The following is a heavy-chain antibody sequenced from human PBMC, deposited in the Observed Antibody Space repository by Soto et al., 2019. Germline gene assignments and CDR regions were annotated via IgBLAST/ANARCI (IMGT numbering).Heavy chain of an antibody. V-gene: IGHV3-15*01. CDR1: GFTVSNAW. CDR3: TTETAYCGGDCYFYFDY. J-gene: IGHJ4*02. D-gene: IGHD2-21*01. CDR2: IKSKTDGGTT. Sequence: GGSLRLSCAASGFTVSNAWMSWVRQAPGKGLEWVGRIKSKTDGGTTDYAAPVKGRFTISRDDSKNTLYLQMNSLKTEDTAVYYCTTETAYCGGDCYFYFDYWGQGTLVTVSS.